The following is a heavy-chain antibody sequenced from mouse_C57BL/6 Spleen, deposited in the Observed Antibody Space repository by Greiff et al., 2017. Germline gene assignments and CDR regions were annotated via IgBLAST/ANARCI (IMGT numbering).Heavy chain of an antibody. CDR2: IYPGSGST. D-gene: IGHD2-4*01. CDR3: ARRDYDYEGGAMDY. V-gene: IGHV1-55*01. CDR1: GYTFTSYW. Sequence: VKLQQPGAELVKPGASVKMSCKASGYTFTSYWITWVKQRPGQGLEWIGDIYPGSGSTNYNAKFKSKATLTVDTSSSTAYMQLSSLTSEDSAVYYCARRDYDYEGGAMDYWGQGTSVTVSS. J-gene: IGHJ4*01.